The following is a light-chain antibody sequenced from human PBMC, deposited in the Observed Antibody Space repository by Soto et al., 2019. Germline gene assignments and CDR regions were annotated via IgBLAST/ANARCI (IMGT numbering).Light chain of an antibody. CDR2: GNS. J-gene: IGLJ1*01. Sequence: QSVLTQPPSVSWAPGQRVTISCTGSSSNIGAGYDVHWYQQLPGTAPKLLIYGNSSRPSGVPDRFSGSKSGTSASLAITGLQAEDEADYYCQSYDSSLSGSYVFGTGTKVTVL. V-gene: IGLV1-40*01. CDR1: SSNIGAGYD. CDR3: QSYDSSLSGSYV.